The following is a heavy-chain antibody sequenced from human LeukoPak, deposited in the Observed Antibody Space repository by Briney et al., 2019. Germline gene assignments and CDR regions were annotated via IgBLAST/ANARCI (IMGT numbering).Heavy chain of an antibody. V-gene: IGHV3-9*01. J-gene: IGHJ4*02. CDR1: GFTFDAYA. CDR2: ISWNSGSI. Sequence: GRSLRLSCAASGFTFDAYAMHWVRQAPGKGLEAVSGISWNSGSIGYADSVKGRFTISRDNAKNSLYLQMHSLRAEDTALYYCAKARGWYVLAALDYWGQGTLVTVSS. CDR3: AKARGWYVLAALDY. D-gene: IGHD6-19*01.